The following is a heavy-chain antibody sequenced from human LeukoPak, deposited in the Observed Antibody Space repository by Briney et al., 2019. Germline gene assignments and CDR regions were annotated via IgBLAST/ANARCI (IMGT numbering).Heavy chain of an antibody. CDR3: ARGFRGWYYFDY. V-gene: IGHV3-21*01. J-gene: IGHJ4*02. CDR1: GFTFSSYN. D-gene: IGHD6-19*01. Sequence: GGSLRLSCAAFGFTFSSYNVNWVRQAPGKGLEWVASISNSGTYIYDADSVKGRFTISRDNAKNSLYLQMNSLRAEDTAVYYCARGFRGWYYFDYWGQGTVVTVSS. CDR2: ISNSGTYI.